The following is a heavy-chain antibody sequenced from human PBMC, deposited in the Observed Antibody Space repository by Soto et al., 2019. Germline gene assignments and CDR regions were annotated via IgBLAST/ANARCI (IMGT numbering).Heavy chain of an antibody. CDR3: ARGSTTVTTWAYFDY. CDR1: GGSFSGYY. J-gene: IGHJ4*02. V-gene: IGHV4-34*01. CDR2: INHSGST. Sequence: QVQLQQWGAGLLKPSETLSLTCAVYGGSFSGYYWSWIRQPPGKGLEWIGEINHSGSTNYNPSLKSRVTISVDTSKNHFSLKLSSVTAADTAVYYCARGSTTVTTWAYFDYWGQGTLVTVSS. D-gene: IGHD4-4*01.